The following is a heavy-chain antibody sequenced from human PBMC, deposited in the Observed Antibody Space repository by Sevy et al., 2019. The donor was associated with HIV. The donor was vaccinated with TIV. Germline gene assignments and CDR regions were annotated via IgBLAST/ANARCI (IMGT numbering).Heavy chain of an antibody. J-gene: IGHJ5*02. CDR1: GGSISSSSYY. CDR3: ARVSWYSSGWLWFDN. V-gene: IGHV4-39*01. CDR2: IYHSGST. D-gene: IGHD6-25*01. Sequence: SETLCLTCTVSGGSISSSSYYWGWIRQPPGKGLEWIGTIYHSGSTYYNPSLKSRVTISVDTSKDQFSLKFTSVTAADTSLYYCARVSWYSSGWLWFDNWGQGTLVTVSS.